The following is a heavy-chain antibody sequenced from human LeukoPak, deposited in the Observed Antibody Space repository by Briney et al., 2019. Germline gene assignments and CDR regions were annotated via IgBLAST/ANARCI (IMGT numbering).Heavy chain of an antibody. CDR1: GFTFSSYW. J-gene: IGHJ6*04. D-gene: IGHD1-26*01. CDR2: IKQDGSEK. V-gene: IGHV3-7*01. CDR3: ARGARPPFKLPMDV. Sequence: PGGSLRLSCAASGFTFSSYWMSWVRQAPGKGLEWVANIKQDGSEKCYVDSVKGRFTISRDNAKNSLYLQMNSLRAEDTAVYYCARGARPPFKLPMDVWGKGTTVTVSS.